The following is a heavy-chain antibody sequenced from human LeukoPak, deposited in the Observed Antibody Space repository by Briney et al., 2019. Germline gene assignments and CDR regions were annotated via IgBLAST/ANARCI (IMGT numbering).Heavy chain of an antibody. CDR3: ARYDYVWGSYRYRGEFDY. V-gene: IGHV3-48*03. CDR1: GFTFSSYE. CDR2: ISSSGSTI. D-gene: IGHD3-16*02. J-gene: IGHJ4*02. Sequence: PGGSLRLSCAASGFTFSSYEMNWVRQAPGKGQEWVSYISSSGSTIYYADSVKGRFTISRDNAKNSLYLQMNSLRAEDTAVYYCARYDYVWGSYRYRGEFDYWGQGTLVTVSS.